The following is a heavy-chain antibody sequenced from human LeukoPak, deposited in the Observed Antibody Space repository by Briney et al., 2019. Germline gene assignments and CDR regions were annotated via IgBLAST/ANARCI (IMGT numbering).Heavy chain of an antibody. V-gene: IGHV1-18*01. CDR3: ARDSYYYGSGSYLLHFDY. D-gene: IGHD3-10*01. J-gene: IGHJ4*02. Sequence: ASVKVSCKASDYTFTSYGISWVRQAPGQGLEWMGWISAYNGNTNYAQKLQGRVTMTTDTSTSTAYMELRSLRSDDTAVYYCARDSYYYGSGSYLLHFDYWGQGILVTVSS. CDR1: DYTFTSYG. CDR2: ISAYNGNT.